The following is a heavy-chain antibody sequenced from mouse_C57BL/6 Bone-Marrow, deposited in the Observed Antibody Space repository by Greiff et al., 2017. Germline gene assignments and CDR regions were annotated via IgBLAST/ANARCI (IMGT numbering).Heavy chain of an antibody. Sequence: EVKLVESGPELVKPGASVKISCKASGYTFTDYYMNWVKQSHGKSLEWIGDINPNNGGTSYNQKFKGKATLTVDKSSSTAYMELRSLTSEDSAVYYCAREEAMDYWGQGTSVTVSS. CDR3: AREEAMDY. CDR1: GYTFTDYY. J-gene: IGHJ4*01. V-gene: IGHV1-26*01. CDR2: INPNNGGT.